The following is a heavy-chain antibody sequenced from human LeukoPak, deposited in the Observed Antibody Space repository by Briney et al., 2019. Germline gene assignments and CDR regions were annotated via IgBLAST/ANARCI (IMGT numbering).Heavy chain of an antibody. D-gene: IGHD6-19*01. CDR3: VRDREGVAVAEI. CDR1: GGSISSGSYY. Sequence: PSETLSLTCTVSGGSISSGSYYWSWIRQPAGKGLEWIGRIYTSGSTNYNPSLKSRVTISVDTSKNQFSLKLNSVTAADTAVYYCVRDREGVAVAEIWGQGTVVTVSS. J-gene: IGHJ3*02. CDR2: IYTSGST. V-gene: IGHV4-61*02.